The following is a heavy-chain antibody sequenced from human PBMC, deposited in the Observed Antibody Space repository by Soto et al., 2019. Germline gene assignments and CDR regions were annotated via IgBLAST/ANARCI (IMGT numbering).Heavy chain of an antibody. Sequence: PSQTLSLTCTVSGGSISSYYWSWFRQPPGKGLEWIGYIYYSGSTNYNPSLKGRVTISVDTSKNQFSLKLSSVTAADTAVYYCASDYYDSSASDAFDTWGQGPMVTVS. V-gene: IGHV4-59*01. CDR1: GGSISSYY. CDR3: ASDYYDSSASDAFDT. D-gene: IGHD3-22*01. J-gene: IGHJ3*02. CDR2: IYYSGST.